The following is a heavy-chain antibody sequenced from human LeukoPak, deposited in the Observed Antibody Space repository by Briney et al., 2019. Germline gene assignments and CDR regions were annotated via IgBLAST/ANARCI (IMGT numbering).Heavy chain of an antibody. CDR3: ARAGGDIYKIETHDVIDI. V-gene: IGHV4-61*05. Sequence: PSETLSLTCTVSGGSISSSSYYWGWIRQPPGKGLEWIGYIYYSGGTNYNPSLKSRVTISVDTSKNQFSLKLSSVTAADTAVYYCARAGGDIYKIETHDVIDIWGQGTMVTVSS. D-gene: IGHD3-16*01. CDR1: GGSISSSSYY. CDR2: IYYSGGT. J-gene: IGHJ3*02.